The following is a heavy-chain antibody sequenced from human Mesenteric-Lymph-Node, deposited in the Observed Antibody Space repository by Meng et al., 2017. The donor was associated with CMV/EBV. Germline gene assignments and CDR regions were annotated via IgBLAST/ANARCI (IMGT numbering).Heavy chain of an antibody. V-gene: IGHV3-74*01. J-gene: IGHJ4*02. D-gene: IGHD6-25*01. CDR1: GFTFSSYW. CDR2: INSDGSST. Sequence: ETLSLTCAASGFTFSSYWMHWVRQAPGKGLVWVSRINSDGSSTSYADSVKGRFTISRDNAKNTLYLQMNSLRAEDTAVYYCARGRGGLAAAANYFDYWGQGTLVTVSS. CDR3: ARGRGGLAAAANYFDY.